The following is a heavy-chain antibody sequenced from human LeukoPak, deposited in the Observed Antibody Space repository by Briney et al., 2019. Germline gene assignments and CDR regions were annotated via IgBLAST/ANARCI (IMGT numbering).Heavy chain of an antibody. D-gene: IGHD6-19*01. CDR2: ISSSSSYI. V-gene: IGHV3-21*01. Sequence: GGSLRLSCAASGFTFSSYSMNWVRQAPGKGLEWVSSISSSSSYIYYADSVKGRFTISRDNAKNTLYLQMHSLRAEDTAVYYCARVSSSGWRRFKGNDAFDIWGQGTMVTVSS. J-gene: IGHJ3*02. CDR3: ARVSSSGWRRFKGNDAFDI. CDR1: GFTFSSYS.